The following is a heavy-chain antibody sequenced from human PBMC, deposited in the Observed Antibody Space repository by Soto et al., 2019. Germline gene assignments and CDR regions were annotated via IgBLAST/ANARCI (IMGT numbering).Heavy chain of an antibody. CDR3: ARVNVTLDL. CDR1: GGSISSYY. V-gene: IGHV4-59*04. CDR2: IHYGGNA. J-gene: IGHJ4*02. D-gene: IGHD2-21*02. Sequence: SETLSFTCTVSGGSISSYYWSWIRQPPGKGLEWIASIHYGGNAYYSPSLTTRATISRDTSKNRVSLELTSVTAADTAVYYCARVNVTLDLWGQGTLVTV.